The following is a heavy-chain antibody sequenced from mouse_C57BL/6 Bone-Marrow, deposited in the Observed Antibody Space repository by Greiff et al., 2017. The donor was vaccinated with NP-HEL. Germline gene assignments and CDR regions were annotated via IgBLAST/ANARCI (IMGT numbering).Heavy chain of an antibody. Sequence: EVQVVESGGGLVKPGGSLKLSCAASGFTFSSYAMSWVRQTPEKRLEWVATISDGGSYTYYPDNVKGRFTISRDNAKNNLYLQMSHLKSEDTAMYYCAIPSSGYDWFAYWGQGTLVTVSA. CDR3: AIPSSGYDWFAY. D-gene: IGHD3-2*02. V-gene: IGHV5-4*01. CDR1: GFTFSSYA. J-gene: IGHJ3*01. CDR2: ISDGGSYT.